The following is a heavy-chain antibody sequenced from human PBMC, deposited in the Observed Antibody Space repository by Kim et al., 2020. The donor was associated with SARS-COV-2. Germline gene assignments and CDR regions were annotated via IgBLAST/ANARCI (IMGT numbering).Heavy chain of an antibody. J-gene: IGHJ6*01. D-gene: IGHD3-10*01. CDR1: GGSISSYY. CDR2: IYYSGST. V-gene: IGHV4-59*13. Sequence: SETLSLTCTVSGGSISSYYWSWIRQPPGKGLEWIGYIYYSGSTNYNPSLKSRVTISVDTSKNQFSLKLSSVTAADTAVYYCARDGPMVRGVIGYYYGMDV. CDR3: ARDGPMVRGVIGYYYGMDV.